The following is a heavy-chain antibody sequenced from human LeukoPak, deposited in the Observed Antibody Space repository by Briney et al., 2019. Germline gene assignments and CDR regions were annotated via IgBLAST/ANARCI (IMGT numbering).Heavy chain of an antibody. CDR1: GFTFSSYA. CDR2: ISGSGGST. CDR3: AKGSGPYTVNWSDP. Sequence: PGGSLRLSCAASGFTFSSYAMSWVRQAPGKGLEWVSAISGSGGSTYYADSVKGRFTISRDNSKNTLYLQMNSLRAEDTAVYYCAKGSGPYTVNWSDPWGQGTLVTVSS. J-gene: IGHJ5*02. D-gene: IGHD4-11*01. V-gene: IGHV3-23*01.